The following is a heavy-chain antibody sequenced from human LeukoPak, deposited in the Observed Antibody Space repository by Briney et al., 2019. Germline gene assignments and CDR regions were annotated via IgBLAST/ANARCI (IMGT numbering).Heavy chain of an antibody. J-gene: IGHJ5*02. CDR1: GGSFSGYY. Sequence: TSETLSLTCAVYGGSFSGYYWSWIRQPPGKGLEWCGEINHSGSTNYNPSLKSRVTISVATSKNQFSLKLSSVTAAAPAVYYCARGRRQYYYESSGYWFNPWGQGTLVTVSS. CDR2: INHSGST. V-gene: IGHV4-34*01. CDR3: ARGRRQYYYESSGYWFNP. D-gene: IGHD3-22*01.